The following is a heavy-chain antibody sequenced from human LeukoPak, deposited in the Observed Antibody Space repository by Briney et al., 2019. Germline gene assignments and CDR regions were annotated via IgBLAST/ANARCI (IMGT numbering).Heavy chain of an antibody. CDR3: ARLTRLSTSPDRYYLDY. V-gene: IGHV4-4*09. J-gene: IGHJ4*02. CDR2: IYTSGGT. Sequence: SETLSLTCTVSGDSISSYYWSWIRQPPGKGLEWIGYIYTSGGTNYIPPLKGRVTTSLDTSKKPFSLKLSSVTAAGSAVYYCARLTRLSTSPDRYYLDYWGQGTLVTVP. D-gene: IGHD6-6*01. CDR1: GDSISSYY.